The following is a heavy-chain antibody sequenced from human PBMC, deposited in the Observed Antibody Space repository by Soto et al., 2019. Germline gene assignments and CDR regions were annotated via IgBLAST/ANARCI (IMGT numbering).Heavy chain of an antibody. J-gene: IGHJ6*02. Sequence: PSETLSLTCAVSGGSISSSNWWSWVRQPPGKGLEWIGEIYHSGSTNYNPSLKSRVTISVDKSKNQFSLKLSSVTAADTAVYYCARANCGGDCYGYYYYGMDVWGQGTTVTVSS. CDR2: IYHSGST. CDR3: ARANCGGDCYGYYYYGMDV. D-gene: IGHD2-21*02. V-gene: IGHV4-4*02. CDR1: GGSISSSNW.